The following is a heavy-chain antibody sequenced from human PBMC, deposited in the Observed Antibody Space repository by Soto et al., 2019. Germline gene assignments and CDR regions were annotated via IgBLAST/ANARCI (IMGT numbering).Heavy chain of an antibody. J-gene: IGHJ4*02. CDR3: ARGMDSSGYAIGIDC. CDR2: IYYSGST. CDR1: GASISSGDYY. D-gene: IGHD3-22*01. V-gene: IGHV4-30-4*01. Sequence: QVQLQESGPGLVKPSQTLSLTCTVSGASISSGDYYWSWIRQPPGKGLEWIGYIYYSGSTYYNPSLKSRVTISVDTSKNQFSLKLSSMTAADTAVYYCARGMDSSGYAIGIDCWGQGTLVTVSS.